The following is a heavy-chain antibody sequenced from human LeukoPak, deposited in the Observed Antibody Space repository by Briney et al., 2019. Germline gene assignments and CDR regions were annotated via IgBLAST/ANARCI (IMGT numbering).Heavy chain of an antibody. CDR1: GFTFSSYS. V-gene: IGHV3-21*01. CDR2: ISSSSSYI. D-gene: IGHD2-2*01. CDR3: ARESGAYCSSTSCGGILL. J-gene: IGHJ4*02. Sequence: GGSLRLSCAASGFTFSSYSMNWVRQAPGKGLEWVSSISSSSSYIYYADSVKGRFTISRDNAKNSLYLQMNSLRAEDTAVYYCARESGAYCSSTSCGGILLWGQGTLVTVSS.